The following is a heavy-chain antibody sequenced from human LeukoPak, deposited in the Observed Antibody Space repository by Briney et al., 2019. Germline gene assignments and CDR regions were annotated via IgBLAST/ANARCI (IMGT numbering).Heavy chain of an antibody. J-gene: IGHJ4*02. Sequence: GGSLRLSCAASGFTFSNYWIHWVRQAPGKGLVWASRINSDGINTSYADSVKGRFTISRDNAKNTLNLQMNSLRAEDTAVYYCAKDRRAGSYDYWGQGTLVTVSS. CDR2: INSDGINT. CDR1: GFTFSNYW. D-gene: IGHD3-10*01. V-gene: IGHV3-74*01. CDR3: AKDRRAGSYDY.